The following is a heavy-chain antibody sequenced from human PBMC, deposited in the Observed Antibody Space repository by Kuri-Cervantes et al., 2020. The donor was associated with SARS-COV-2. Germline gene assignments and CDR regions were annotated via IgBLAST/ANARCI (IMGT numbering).Heavy chain of an antibody. V-gene: IGHV3-53*01. CDR2: IYRGGTT. D-gene: IGHD1-1*01. Sequence: GGSLRLSCAVAGFTVSRNYMSWVRQAPGKGLEWVSIIYRGGTTYYANSVKGRFTISRDISKGTVYIEMDTLRGEDSDVNYCARHRNFWNDDMDVWGQGTTVTVSS. J-gene: IGHJ6*02. CDR3: ARHRNFWNDDMDV. CDR1: GFTVSRNY.